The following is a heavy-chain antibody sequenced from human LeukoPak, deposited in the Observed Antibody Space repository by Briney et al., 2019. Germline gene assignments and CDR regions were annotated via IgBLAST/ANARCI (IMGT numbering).Heavy chain of an antibody. Sequence: SQTLSLTCAISGDSVSSNSAAWNWIRQSPSRGLEWLGRTYYRSKWSNGYAVSVKSRITINPDTSKNQFSLQLNSVTPEDTAVYYCARSRDIVVAGTVAFDIWGQGTVVTVSS. CDR3: ARSRDIVVAGTVAFDI. D-gene: IGHD2-15*01. J-gene: IGHJ3*02. CDR1: GDSVSSNSAA. V-gene: IGHV6-1*01. CDR2: TYYRSKWSN.